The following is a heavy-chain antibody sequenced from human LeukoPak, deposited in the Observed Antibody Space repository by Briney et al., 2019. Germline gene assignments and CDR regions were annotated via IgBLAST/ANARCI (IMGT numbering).Heavy chain of an antibody. V-gene: IGHV1-18*01. J-gene: IGHJ6*02. CDR2: ISAYNGNT. Sequence: ASVKVSCKASGYTFTSYGTSWVRQAPGQGLEWMGWISAYNGNTNYAQKLQGRVTMTTDTSTSTAYMELRSLRSDDTAVYYCARDIVVVPAAIHYYGMDVWGQGTTVTVSS. CDR1: GYTFTSYG. D-gene: IGHD2-2*01. CDR3: ARDIVVVPAAIHYYGMDV.